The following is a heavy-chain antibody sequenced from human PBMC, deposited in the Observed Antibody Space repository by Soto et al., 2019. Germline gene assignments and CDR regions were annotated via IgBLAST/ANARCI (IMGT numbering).Heavy chain of an antibody. CDR2: IYYSGST. D-gene: IGHD2-15*01. CDR3: AREYCSGGSCFYYYYGMDV. V-gene: IGHV4-30-4*01. J-gene: IGHJ6*02. CDR1: GGSISSGDYY. Sequence: PSETLSLTCTVSGGSISSGDYYWSWIRQPPGKGLEWIGYIYYSGSTYYNPSLKSRVTISVDTSKNQFSLKLSSVTAADTAVYYCAREYCSGGSCFYYYYGMDVWGQGTTVTVSS.